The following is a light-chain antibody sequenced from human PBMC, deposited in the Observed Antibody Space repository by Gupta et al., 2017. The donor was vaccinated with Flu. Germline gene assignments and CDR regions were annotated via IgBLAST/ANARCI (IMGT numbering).Light chain of an antibody. J-gene: IGKJ1*01. V-gene: IGKV4-1*01. CDR2: WAS. Sequence: DMVLPQSPISLLVFLVERASINCKSSESVLYSSNNKNYLAWYQHKPGQPPRLLISWASIRESGVPDRFSGSGSGTDFTLTISSLQAEDVAVYYCQHYYPSPTFGPGTKVEIK. CDR1: ESVLYSSNNKNY. CDR3: QHYYPSPT.